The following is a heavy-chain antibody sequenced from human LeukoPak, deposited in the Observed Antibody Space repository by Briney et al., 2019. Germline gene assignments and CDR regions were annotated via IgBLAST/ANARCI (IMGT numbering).Heavy chain of an antibody. D-gene: IGHD5-12*01. CDR2: INWNGGST. Sequence: PGGSLTLSCAASGFTFDDYGMSWVRQAPGKELEWVSGINWNGGSTGYADSVKGRFTISRDNSKKSLSLEMNSLRTEDTALYYCAKDSNTGGYSFGSWGQGTLVTVTS. V-gene: IGHV3-20*04. J-gene: IGHJ4*02. CDR1: GFTFDDYG. CDR3: AKDSNTGGYSFGS.